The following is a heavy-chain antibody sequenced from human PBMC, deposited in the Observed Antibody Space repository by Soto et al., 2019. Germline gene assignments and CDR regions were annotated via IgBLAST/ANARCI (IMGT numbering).Heavy chain of an antibody. CDR2: ISNDGSNK. Sequence: QVQLVESGGGVVQPGTSLRLSCAASGFTFNTYGMHWVRQAPGKGPEWVAGISNDGSNKYYADSVKGRFTISRDNSKNTLYLQMNSLRAEDTAVYYCANWNYPQSDWGQGTLVTVSS. J-gene: IGHJ4*02. CDR3: ANWNYPQSD. V-gene: IGHV3-30*18. D-gene: IGHD1-7*01. CDR1: GFTFNTYG.